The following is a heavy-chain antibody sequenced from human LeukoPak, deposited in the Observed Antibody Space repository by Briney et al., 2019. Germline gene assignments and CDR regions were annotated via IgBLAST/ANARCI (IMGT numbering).Heavy chain of an antibody. Sequence: NPSQTLCLTCTVSGDSITSGDYYWSWIRQHPRKGLEWIAYIYYSGSTYYNPSLKSRVTISVDTSKNQFSLKLSSVTAADTAVYYCARNGPRPGDWFDPWGQGTLVTVSS. CDR3: ARNGPRPGDWFDP. V-gene: IGHV4-31*03. CDR2: IYYSGST. J-gene: IGHJ5*02. CDR1: GDSITSGDYY. D-gene: IGHD2-8*01.